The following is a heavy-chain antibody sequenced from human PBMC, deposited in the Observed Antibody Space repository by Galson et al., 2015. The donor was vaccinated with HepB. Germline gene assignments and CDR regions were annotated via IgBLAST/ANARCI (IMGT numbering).Heavy chain of an antibody. V-gene: IGHV3-15*01. CDR3: VARPF. CDR1: EFTVSHTW. Sequence: SLRLSCAASEFTVSHTWMSWVRQAPGKWLEWVGRIKSKGDGGTTEYAAPVNGRFIISRDESKNTLYLQMYSLKSEDTAVYFCVARPFWGQGTLVTVSS. CDR2: IKSKGDGGTT. J-gene: IGHJ4*02.